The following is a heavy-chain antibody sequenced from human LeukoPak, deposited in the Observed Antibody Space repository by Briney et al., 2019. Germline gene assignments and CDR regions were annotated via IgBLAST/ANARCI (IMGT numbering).Heavy chain of an antibody. J-gene: IGHJ6*04. CDR3: ARLSGYYYYYGMDV. Sequence: PGGSLRLSCAASGFTFSSCGMHWVRQAPGKGLVWVSRINSDGSSTSYADSVKGRFTISRDNAKNTLYLQMNSLRAGDTAVYYCARLSGYYYYYGMDVWGKGTTVTVSS. D-gene: IGHD5-12*01. CDR2: INSDGSST. V-gene: IGHV3-74*01. CDR1: GFTFSSCG.